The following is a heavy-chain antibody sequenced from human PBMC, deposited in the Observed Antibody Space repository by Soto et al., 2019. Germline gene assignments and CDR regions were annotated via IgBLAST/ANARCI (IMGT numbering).Heavy chain of an antibody. D-gene: IGHD3-10*01. CDR3: ARGRDGSDYYFDY. CDR1: GGTFSDSV. V-gene: IGHV1-69*01. CDR2: IVPIFGKA. Sequence: QVQLVQSGPEVKKPGSSVKVSCKASGGTFSDSVTSWVRQAPGQGLEWMGGIVPIFGKANLAEKFQDRVTITADESTSKAYMKLNSQRSEDTAVYYFARGRDGSDYYFDYWGQGTLVTVSS. J-gene: IGHJ4*02.